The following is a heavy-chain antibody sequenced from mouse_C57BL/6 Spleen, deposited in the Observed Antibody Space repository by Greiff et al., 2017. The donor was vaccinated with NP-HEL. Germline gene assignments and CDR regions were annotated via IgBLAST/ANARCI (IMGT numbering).Heavy chain of an antibody. V-gene: IGHV5-16*01. J-gene: IGHJ4*01. Sequence: EVKLVESEGGLVQPGSSMKLSCTASGFTFSDYYMAWVRQVPEKGLEWVANINYDGSSTYYLDSLKSRFIISRDNAKNILYLQMSSLKSEDTATYYCARDLGVTSPSYAMDYWGQGTSVTVSS. CDR2: INYDGSST. D-gene: IGHD2-5*01. CDR3: ARDLGVTSPSYAMDY. CDR1: GFTFSDYY.